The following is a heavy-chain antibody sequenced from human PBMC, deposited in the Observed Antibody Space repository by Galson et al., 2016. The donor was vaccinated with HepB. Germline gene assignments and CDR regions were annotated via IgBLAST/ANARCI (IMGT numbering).Heavy chain of an antibody. J-gene: IGHJ4*02. CDR2: IYISETTIT. CDR3: AREASYGGYDC. D-gene: IGHD5-18*01. V-gene: IGHV4-4*07. CDR1: GGSISSYY. Sequence: ETLSLTCTVSGGSISSYYWSWIRQPAGKGLEWVGHIYISETTITKYNPSLNSRVTMSVDTSKNQFSLSLNSVTAADTAVYYCAREASYGGYDCWGQGTLVTVSS.